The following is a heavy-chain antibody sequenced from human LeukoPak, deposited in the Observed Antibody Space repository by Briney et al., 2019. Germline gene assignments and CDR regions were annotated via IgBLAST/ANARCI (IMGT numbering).Heavy chain of an antibody. CDR2: ISYDGSKK. CDR1: GVSFGSYA. J-gene: IGHJ6*02. CDR3: AKGVVAATNAAYYGMDV. D-gene: IGHD2-15*01. V-gene: IGHV3-30*04. Sequence: AGSLRLSCAASGVSFGSYARHWVRQAPGKGLEWVSFISYDGSKKSHADSVKCRFTISRDNSKNTPYLQMNSLRPEDTAVYYCAKGVVAATNAAYYGMDVWGQGTTVTVSS.